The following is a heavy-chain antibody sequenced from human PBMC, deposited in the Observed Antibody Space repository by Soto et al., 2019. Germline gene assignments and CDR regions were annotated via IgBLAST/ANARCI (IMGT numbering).Heavy chain of an antibody. CDR1: GGSISSSSSY. V-gene: IGHV4-39*01. CDR2: MSYSGST. D-gene: IGHD5-12*01. Sequence: QLQLQESGPGLVKPSETLSLTCTVSGGSISSSSSYWGWIRQPPGKGLEWIGSMSYSGSTYHNPSLKSRVTLSVDTTQNRFSLKLTSVTAADTAVYSFARHRVPSVYDPIPGCFDSWGQGILVTASS. J-gene: IGHJ4*02. CDR3: ARHRVPSVYDPIPGCFDS.